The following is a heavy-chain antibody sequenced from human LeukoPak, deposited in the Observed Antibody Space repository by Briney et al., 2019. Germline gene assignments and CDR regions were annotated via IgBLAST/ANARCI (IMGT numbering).Heavy chain of an antibody. CDR3: AKMYYYDSSGYYGAFDI. Sequence: GGSLRLSCAASGFTFSSYWMSWVRQAPGKGLEWVANIKQDGSEKYYVDSVKGRFTISRDNAKNSLYLQMNNLRAEDTAVYYCAKMYYYDSSGYYGAFDIWGQGTMVTVSS. CDR1: GFTFSSYW. J-gene: IGHJ3*02. CDR2: IKQDGSEK. V-gene: IGHV3-7*01. D-gene: IGHD3-22*01.